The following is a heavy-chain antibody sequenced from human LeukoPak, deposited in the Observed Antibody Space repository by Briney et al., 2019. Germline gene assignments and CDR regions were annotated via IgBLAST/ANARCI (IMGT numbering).Heavy chain of an antibody. CDR3: AKGHYDYGDYADY. V-gene: IGHV3-48*04. D-gene: IGHD4-17*01. CDR2: ISSSSSTI. CDR1: GFTFSSSN. Sequence: GGSLRLSCAASGFTFSSSNMNWVRQAPGKGLEWVSFISSSSSTIYYTDSVKGRFTISRDNAKNSLYLQMNSLRAEDTALYYCAKGHYDYGDYADYWGQGTLVTVSS. J-gene: IGHJ4*02.